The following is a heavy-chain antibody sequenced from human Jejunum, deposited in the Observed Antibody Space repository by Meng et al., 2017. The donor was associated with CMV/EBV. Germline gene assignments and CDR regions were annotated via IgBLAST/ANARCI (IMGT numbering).Heavy chain of an antibody. J-gene: IGHJ4*02. Sequence: QVQCVQSGSELKKPGASVKVSCKASGYAFTNDGISWVRQAPGQGLEWMGWISAYNGNTNYAQKLQGRVTMTTDTSTSTAYMEVRSLRSDDTAVYYCARDYYYGRSYYFDYWGQGTLVTVSS. CDR2: ISAYNGNT. D-gene: IGHD3-10*01. CDR3: ARDYYYGRSYYFDY. CDR1: GYAFTNDG. V-gene: IGHV1-18*01.